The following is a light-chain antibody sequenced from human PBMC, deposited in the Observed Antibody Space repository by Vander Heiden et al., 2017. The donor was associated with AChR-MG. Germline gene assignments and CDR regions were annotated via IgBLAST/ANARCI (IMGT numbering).Light chain of an antibody. CDR2: EVS. V-gene: IGLV2-8*01. CDR3: SSYAGSNNHVV. J-gene: IGLJ2*01. CDR1: SSDVGGYNY. Sequence: QSALTQPPSASGSPGPSVTISCTGTSSDVGGYNYVPWYQQHPGKAPKLMIYEVSKRPSGVPDRFSGSKSGNTASLTVSGLQAEDEADYYCSSYAGSNNHVVFGGGTKLTVL.